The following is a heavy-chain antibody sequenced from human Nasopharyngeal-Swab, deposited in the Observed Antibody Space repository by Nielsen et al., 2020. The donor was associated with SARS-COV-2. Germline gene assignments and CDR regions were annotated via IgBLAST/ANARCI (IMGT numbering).Heavy chain of an antibody. CDR1: GHTFVGYG. J-gene: IGHJ6*04. CDR2: INPNSGGT. CDR3: ARDRSASWSALDV. V-gene: IGHV1-2*04. D-gene: IGHD6-13*01. Sequence: ASVKVSCKGSGHTFVGYGITWVRQAPGQGLEWMGWINPNSGGTNYAQKFQGWVTMTRDTSISTAYMELSRLKSDDTAMYYCARDRSASWSALDVWGKGTTVTVSS.